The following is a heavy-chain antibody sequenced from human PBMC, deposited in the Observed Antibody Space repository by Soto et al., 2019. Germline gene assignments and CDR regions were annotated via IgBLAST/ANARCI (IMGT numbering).Heavy chain of an antibody. Sequence: GGSLRLSCAASGFTFSRYAMHWVRQAPGKGLEYVSAISSNGGSTYYANSVKGRFTISRDNSKNTLYLQLGSLRAEDMAVYYCAREIYHDYGDSDDFDIWGQGTMVTVS. D-gene: IGHD4-17*01. V-gene: IGHV3-64*01. CDR2: ISSNGGST. CDR3: AREIYHDYGDSDDFDI. J-gene: IGHJ3*02. CDR1: GFTFSRYA.